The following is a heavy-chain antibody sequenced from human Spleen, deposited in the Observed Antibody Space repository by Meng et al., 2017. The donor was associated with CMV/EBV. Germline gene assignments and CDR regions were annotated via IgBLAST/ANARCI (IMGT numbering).Heavy chain of an antibody. V-gene: IGHV3-30*02. J-gene: IGHJ4*02. CDR1: GFSFSSYG. Sequence: CAVSGFSFSSYGLHWVRQAPGKGLEWVAFIQYDGANTYYSDSVRGRFTISRDNPKNTLDLRMNSLRPEDTAVYFCARGAAAGDRMDYWGQGTLVTVSS. CDR2: IQYDGANT. CDR3: ARGAAAGDRMDY. D-gene: IGHD6-13*01.